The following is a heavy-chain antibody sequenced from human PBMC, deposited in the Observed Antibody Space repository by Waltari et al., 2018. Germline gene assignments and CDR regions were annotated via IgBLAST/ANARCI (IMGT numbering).Heavy chain of an antibody. V-gene: IGHV3-13*01. CDR1: GFTFSSYD. J-gene: IGHJ6*02. Sequence: EVQLVESGGGLVQPGGSLRLPCSASGFTFSSYDMHWVRQATGKGLGWVSASGTAGDTYYPGSVKGRFTISRENAKNSLYLQMNSLRAGDTAVYYCARDRGLYGMDVWGQGTTVTVSS. CDR2: SGTAGDT. CDR3: ARDRGLYGMDV.